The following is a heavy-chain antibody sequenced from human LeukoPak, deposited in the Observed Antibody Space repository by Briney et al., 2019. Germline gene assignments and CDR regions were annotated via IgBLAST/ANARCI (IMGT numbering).Heavy chain of an antibody. CDR2: IKSKTDGGTT. CDR3: TARAYYYYYMDA. Sequence: PGGSLRLSCAASGFTFSNAWMSWVRQAPGKGLEWVGRIKSKTDGGTTGYAAPVKGRFTISRDDSKNTLYLQMNSLKTEDTAVYYCTARAYYYYYMDAWGKGTTVTVSS. CDR1: GFTFSNAW. V-gene: IGHV3-15*01. J-gene: IGHJ6*03.